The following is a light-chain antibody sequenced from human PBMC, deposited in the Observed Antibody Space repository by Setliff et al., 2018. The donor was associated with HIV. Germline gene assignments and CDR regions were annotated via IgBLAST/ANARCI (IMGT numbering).Light chain of an antibody. CDR2: DVS. CDR3: SAYTSSGSLGV. V-gene: IGLV2-14*03. J-gene: IGLJ1*01. Sequence: QSALSQPASVSGSPGQSITISCSGTSSDIGGYNYVSWYQQHPGKVPKLMIFDVSNRPSGVSNRCSGSKSGNTASLTISGLQAEDEADYYCSAYTSSGSLGVFGTGTKVTV. CDR1: SSDIGGYNY.